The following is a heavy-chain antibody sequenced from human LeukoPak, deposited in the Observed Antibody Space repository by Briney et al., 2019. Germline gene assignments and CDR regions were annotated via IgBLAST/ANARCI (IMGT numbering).Heavy chain of an antibody. V-gene: IGHV3-23*01. CDR1: GFTFSSYA. D-gene: IGHD2-15*01. Sequence: GGSLRLSCAASGFTFSSYAMSWVCQAPGKGLEWVSDISGSGGSTYYADSVKGRFTVSRDNSKNTLYLQMNSLRAEDTAVYYCAKVGRYCSGGSCYFDYWGQGTLVTVSS. CDR3: AKVGRYCSGGSCYFDY. J-gene: IGHJ4*02. CDR2: ISGSGGST.